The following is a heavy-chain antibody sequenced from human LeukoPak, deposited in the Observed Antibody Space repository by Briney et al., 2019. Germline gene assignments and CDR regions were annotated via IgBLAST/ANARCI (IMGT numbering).Heavy chain of an antibody. D-gene: IGHD5-18*01. V-gene: IGHV4-31*03. Sequence: SETLSLTCTVSGGPISSGGYYWSWIRQHPGKGLEWIGYIYYSGSTYYNPSLKSRVTISVDTSKNQFSLKLSSVTAADTAVYYCARVLLAATAMVDYWGQGTLVTVSS. CDR2: IYYSGST. CDR1: GGPISSGGYY. J-gene: IGHJ4*02. CDR3: ARVLLAATAMVDY.